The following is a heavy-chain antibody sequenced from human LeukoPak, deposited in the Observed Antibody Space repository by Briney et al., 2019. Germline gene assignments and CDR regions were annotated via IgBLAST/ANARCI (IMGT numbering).Heavy chain of an antibody. CDR1: GGSISSGNYY. Sequence: SETLSLTCAVSGGSISSGNYYWSWIRQPPGKGLEWIGYIYHSGSTYYNPSLKSRVTISVDRSKNQFSLKLSSVTAADTAVYYCARAVSDAHGHHFDYWGQGTLVTVSS. J-gene: IGHJ4*02. CDR3: ARAVSDAHGHHFDY. CDR2: IYHSGST. D-gene: IGHD2-2*01. V-gene: IGHV4-30-2*01.